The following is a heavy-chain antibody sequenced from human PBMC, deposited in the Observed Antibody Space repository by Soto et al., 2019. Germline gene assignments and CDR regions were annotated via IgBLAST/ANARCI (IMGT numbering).Heavy chain of an antibody. V-gene: IGHV5-51*01. D-gene: IGHD3-3*01. CDR1: GYSFTSYW. Sequence: EVQLVQSGAEVKKPGETLKISCKGSGYSFTSYWIGWVRQMPGKGLEWMGIIYPGDSNTRYSPSLQGQVTISVDKSISTAYLQWSSLKATDTAMYYCARHAYDFWSGRPNPRYYYGMDVWGQGTTVTVSS. J-gene: IGHJ6*02. CDR3: ARHAYDFWSGRPNPRYYYGMDV. CDR2: IYPGDSNT.